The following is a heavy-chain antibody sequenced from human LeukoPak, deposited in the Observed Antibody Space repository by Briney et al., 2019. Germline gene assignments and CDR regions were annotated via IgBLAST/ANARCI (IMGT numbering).Heavy chain of an antibody. Sequence: GGSLGLSCAASGFNVTSNYMDWVRQAPGEGLSWVSAFYTDGRTVYADSVKGRFTISRDNSKNTLYLQMNSLRVDDTAVYYCARGISAYGRALESWGQGALVTVSS. V-gene: IGHV3-53*01. J-gene: IGHJ4*02. CDR1: GFNVTSNY. CDR3: ARGISAYGRALES. D-gene: IGHD2-21*01. CDR2: FYTDGRT.